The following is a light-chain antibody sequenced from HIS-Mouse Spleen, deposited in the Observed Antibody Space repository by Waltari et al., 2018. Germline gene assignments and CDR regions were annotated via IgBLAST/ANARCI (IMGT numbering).Light chain of an antibody. V-gene: IGLV1-47*01. CDR1: SSNIGSNY. CDR2: RNK. CDR3: AAWDDSLSGPV. J-gene: IGLJ3*02. Sequence: QSVLTQPPSASGTPGQRVTISCSGSSSNIGSNYVYWYQQLPGTAPKLLISRNKQRHPGVPDRFSGSKSGTSASLAISGLRSEDEADYYCAAWDDSLSGPVFGGGTKLTVL.